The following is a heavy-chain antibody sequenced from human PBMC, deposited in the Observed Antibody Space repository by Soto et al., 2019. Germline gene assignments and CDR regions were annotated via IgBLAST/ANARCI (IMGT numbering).Heavy chain of an antibody. Sequence: GESLKISCKGSGYIFTNYWIAWVRQMPGKGLEWMGIIHPRDSDTRYSPSFQGQVTMSADKSISAAYLQWSSLKASDTAIYYCARHGTYVDWGQGTLVTVSS. V-gene: IGHV5-51*01. J-gene: IGHJ4*02. CDR2: IHPRDSDT. D-gene: IGHD1-1*01. CDR1: GYIFTNYW. CDR3: ARHGTYVD.